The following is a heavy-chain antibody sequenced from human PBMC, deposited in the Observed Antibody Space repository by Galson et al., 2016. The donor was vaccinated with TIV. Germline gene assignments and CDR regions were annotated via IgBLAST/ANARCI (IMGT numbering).Heavy chain of an antibody. Sequence: SVKVSCKASGGTFSGYAISWVRQAPGRGLEWLGGVIPVFGVASSAEKFQDRVAITTDGSATTAFMELTRLRSDDTAVYFCARDQAFIDCVDCPYVPNVFDSLGPGTPVIVSS. D-gene: IGHD3-9*01. CDR1: GGTFSGYA. J-gene: IGHJ3*02. V-gene: IGHV1-69*05. CDR3: ARDQAFIDCVDCPYVPNVFDS. CDR2: VIPVFGVA.